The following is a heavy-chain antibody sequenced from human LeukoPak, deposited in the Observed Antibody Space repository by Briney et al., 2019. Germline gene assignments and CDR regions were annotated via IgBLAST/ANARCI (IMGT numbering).Heavy chain of an antibody. CDR3: ARVDTAMALDY. D-gene: IGHD5-18*01. Sequence: PGGSLRLSCAASGFTFSSYAMHWVRQAPGKGLEWVAVISYDGSNKYYADSVKGRFTISRDNSKNTLYLQMNSLRAEDTAVYYCARVDTAMALDYWGQGTLVTVSS. CDR2: ISYDGSNK. J-gene: IGHJ4*02. V-gene: IGHV3-30-3*01. CDR1: GFTFSSYA.